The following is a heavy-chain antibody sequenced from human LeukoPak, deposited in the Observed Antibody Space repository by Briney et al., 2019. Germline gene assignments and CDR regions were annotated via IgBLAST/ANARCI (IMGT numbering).Heavy chain of an antibody. D-gene: IGHD3-3*01. V-gene: IGHV3-21*01. CDR1: GFTFSSYS. Sequence: GGSLRLSCAASGFTFSSYSMNWVRQAPGKGLEWVSSISSSSSYIYYADSVKGRFTISRDNAKNSLYLQMSSLRAEDTAVYYCARGRITIFGVAAIWGQGTLVTVSS. CDR3: ARGRITIFGVAAI. CDR2: ISSSSSYI. J-gene: IGHJ4*02.